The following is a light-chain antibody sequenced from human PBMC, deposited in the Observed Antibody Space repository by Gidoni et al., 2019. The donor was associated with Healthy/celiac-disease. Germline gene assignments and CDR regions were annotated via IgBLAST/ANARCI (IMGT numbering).Light chain of an antibody. Sequence: QSALTQPASVSGSPGQSITISCTGTSSDVGGYNYVSWYQQHPGKAPKLMIYEVSNRPSGVSNRFSGSKSGNTASLTISGLQAEDEADYNCSSYTSSSTPYVFGTGTKVNVL. CDR2: EVS. V-gene: IGLV2-14*01. CDR1: SSDVGGYNY. CDR3: SSYTSSSTPYV. J-gene: IGLJ1*01.